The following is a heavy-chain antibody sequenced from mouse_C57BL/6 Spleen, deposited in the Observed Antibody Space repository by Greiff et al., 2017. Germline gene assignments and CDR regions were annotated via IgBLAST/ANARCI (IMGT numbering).Heavy chain of an antibody. Sequence: QVQLQQPGAELVKPGASVKLSCKASGYTFTSYWMHWVKQRPGQGLEWIGMIHPNSGSTNYNQKFKDKATLTVDKSSSTAYMQLSSLTSEDSAVYYCARGGLLRNYAMDYWGQGTSVTVSS. CDR2: IHPNSGST. D-gene: IGHD2-3*01. V-gene: IGHV1-64*01. CDR3: ARGGLLRNYAMDY. J-gene: IGHJ4*01. CDR1: GYTFTSYW.